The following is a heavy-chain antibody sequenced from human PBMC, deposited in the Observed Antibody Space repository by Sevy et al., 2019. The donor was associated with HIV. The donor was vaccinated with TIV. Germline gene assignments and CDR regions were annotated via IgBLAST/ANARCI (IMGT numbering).Heavy chain of an antibody. CDR2: INQEGSEK. Sequence: GGYLRLSCAASGFTFSSYWLTWVRQAPGKGLEWLANINQEGSEKSYVDSVKGRFTISRDNAKNSLYLQMNSLRAEDTAVYYCARVWVVVWGTAYMAAGFDIWGQGTMVTVSS. CDR1: GFTFSSYW. D-gene: IGHD3-10*01. CDR3: ARVWVVVWGTAYMAAGFDI. J-gene: IGHJ3*02. V-gene: IGHV3-7*01.